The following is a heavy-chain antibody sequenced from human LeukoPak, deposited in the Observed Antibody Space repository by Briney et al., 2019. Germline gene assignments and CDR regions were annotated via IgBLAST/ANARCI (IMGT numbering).Heavy chain of an antibody. CDR3: ARHRIAAAGTDNWFDP. V-gene: IGHV4-39*01. CDR1: GGSISSSSYY. Sequence: PSETLSLTCTVSGGSISSSSYYWGWIRQPPGKGLEWIGSIYYSGSTYYNPSLKSRVTISVDTSKNQFSLKLSSVTAADTAVHYCARHRIAAAGTDNWFDPWGQGTLVTVSS. CDR2: IYYSGST. D-gene: IGHD6-13*01. J-gene: IGHJ5*02.